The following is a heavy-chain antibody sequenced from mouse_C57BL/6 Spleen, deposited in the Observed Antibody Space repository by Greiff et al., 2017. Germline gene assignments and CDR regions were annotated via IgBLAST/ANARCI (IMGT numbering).Heavy chain of an antibody. V-gene: IGHV6-3*01. CDR1: GFTFSNYW. Sequence: EVKLMESGGGFVQPGGSMKLSCVASGFTFSNYWMNWVRQSPEKGLEWVAQIRLKSDNYATHYAESVKGRFTIARDDSKSSVYLPMNNLRDEDTVIYYSLTGSWFAYWGQGTLVTVSA. D-gene: IGHD4-1*01. CDR3: LTGSWFAY. CDR2: IRLKSDNYAT. J-gene: IGHJ3*01.